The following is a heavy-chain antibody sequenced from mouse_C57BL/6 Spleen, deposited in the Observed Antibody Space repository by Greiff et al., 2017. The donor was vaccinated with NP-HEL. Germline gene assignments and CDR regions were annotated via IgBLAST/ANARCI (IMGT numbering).Heavy chain of an antibody. Sequence: VQLQQSGAELVRPGTSVKVSCKASGYAFTNYLIEWVKQRPGQGLEWIGVINPGSGGTNYKEKFKGKATLTADKSSSTAYMQLSSLTSEDSAVYFWARLTTVVAGAMDYWGQGTSVTVSS. D-gene: IGHD1-1*01. CDR3: ARLTTVVAGAMDY. CDR1: GYAFTNYL. J-gene: IGHJ4*01. V-gene: IGHV1-54*01. CDR2: INPGSGGT.